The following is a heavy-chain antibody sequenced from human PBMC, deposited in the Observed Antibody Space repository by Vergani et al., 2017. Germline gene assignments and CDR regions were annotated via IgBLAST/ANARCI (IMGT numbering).Heavy chain of an antibody. J-gene: IGHJ4*02. V-gene: IGHV1-46*03. Sequence: QVQLVQSGAEVGKPGASVKISCKASGYTFTAYYIHWVQQAPEQGLEWVGVISPDGFSTFYAQKFQGRVTITRDTSSSTVYVEVTSLRSDDTAGYYCAREPPLTGFFDYWGQGTLVTVSS. CDR3: AREPPLTGFFDY. CDR1: GYTFTAYY. CDR2: ISPDGFST. D-gene: IGHD3-9*01.